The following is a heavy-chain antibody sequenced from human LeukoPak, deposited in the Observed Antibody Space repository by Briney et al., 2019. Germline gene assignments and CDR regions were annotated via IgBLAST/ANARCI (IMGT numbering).Heavy chain of an antibody. CDR2: MYTSGST. J-gene: IGHJ6*04. CDR3: ARGQTARRDFWSGTTPRGMDV. V-gene: IGHV4-61*02. D-gene: IGHD3-3*01. Sequence: EPSETLSLTCCVSGHPLSCGSYSWSWIRQPAGKGLEWIGRMYTSGSTNDSASLKSRLTIVVDTSKSEFSLAVISVPAAGTAVYYCARGQTARRDFWSGTTPRGMDVWGKGTTVTVSS. CDR1: GHPLSCGSYS.